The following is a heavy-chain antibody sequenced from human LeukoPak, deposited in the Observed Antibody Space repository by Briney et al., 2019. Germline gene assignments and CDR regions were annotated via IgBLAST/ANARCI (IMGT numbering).Heavy chain of an antibody. D-gene: IGHD6-13*01. CDR1: GGSISSATYY. Sequence: KTSETLSLTCTVSGGSISSATYYWNWIRQPAGKGLEWIGRIYTGESTNYNPSLKSRVTISVDTSKNQFSLKLSSVTAADTALYYCAASALAAAGTDYWGRGILVTVSS. CDR3: AASALAAAGTDY. CDR2: IYTGEST. J-gene: IGHJ4*02. V-gene: IGHV4-61*02.